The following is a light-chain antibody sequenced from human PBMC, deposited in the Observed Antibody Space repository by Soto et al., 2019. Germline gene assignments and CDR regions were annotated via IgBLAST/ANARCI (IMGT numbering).Light chain of an antibody. Sequence: DIQMTQSPSSLSASVGDRVSITCRASQGISNYVAWYQQRPGKAPKLLIYAASTLQSGVPSRFSGSESGTDFTLTISGLQPEDVVTHYCQKYDSAPLFTFGTGTKVEIK. CDR1: QGISNY. CDR2: AAS. J-gene: IGKJ3*01. CDR3: QKYDSAPLFT. V-gene: IGKV1-27*01.